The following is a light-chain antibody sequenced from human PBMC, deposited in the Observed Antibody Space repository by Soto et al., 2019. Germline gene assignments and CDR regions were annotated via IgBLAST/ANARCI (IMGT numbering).Light chain of an antibody. V-gene: IGKV3-20*01. Sequence: EVVLTQSPGTLSLSPGERATLSCRASERVTNNYLAWYQHKPGQAPRLLIYGTFDRATGIPDRFSGSGSGTGFTLTSSRLEPEDFAVYYCQPYGSSPPYTFGQGTKLEIK. J-gene: IGKJ2*01. CDR3: QPYGSSPPYT. CDR2: GTF. CDR1: ERVTNNY.